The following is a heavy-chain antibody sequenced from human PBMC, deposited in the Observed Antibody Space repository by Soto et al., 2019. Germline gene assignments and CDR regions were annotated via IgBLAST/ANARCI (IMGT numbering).Heavy chain of an antibody. V-gene: IGHV1-2*02. Sequence: ASVKVSCKASGYSFTAYCVHWIRQAPGQGLEWMGWINPNSGGTNYAQRFQGRVAMTTDTSTNTAYMELNSLKSDDTALYFCARSSGHYSDFHYCGPGTHATVYS. J-gene: IGHJ4*01. CDR3: ARSSGHYSDFHY. CDR2: INPNSGGT. CDR1: GYSFTAYC. D-gene: IGHD6-19*01.